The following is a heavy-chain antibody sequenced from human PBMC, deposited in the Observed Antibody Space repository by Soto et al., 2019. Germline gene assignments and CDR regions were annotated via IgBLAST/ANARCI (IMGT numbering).Heavy chain of an antibody. CDR1: GFTFSDNA. CDR3: AKSLSTAVNYGLDV. J-gene: IGHJ6*02. D-gene: IGHD2-2*01. CDR2: ISDDGDST. Sequence: GGFLRLSCGASGFTFSDNAMTWVLQALGKGLEWVSSISDDGDSTYYADSVKGRFAVSRDNSKNTLFLHMNSLGAEDTAVYYCAKSLSTAVNYGLDVWGQGTSVTVSS. V-gene: IGHV3-23*01.